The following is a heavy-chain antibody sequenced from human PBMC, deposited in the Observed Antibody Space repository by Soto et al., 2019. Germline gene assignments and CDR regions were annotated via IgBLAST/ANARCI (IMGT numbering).Heavy chain of an antibody. CDR1: GGSITNYY. CDR3: ARDDYKDGGNNWFDP. CDR2: IYTKERT. D-gene: IGHD3-16*01. J-gene: IGHJ5*02. V-gene: IGHV4-4*07. Sequence: PSETLSLTCTVSGGSITNYYWSWIRQPAGKGLEWIGRIYTKERTNYNLSFRNRVTMSVDTSKNQFSLKLDAVTAADTAVYYCARDDYKDGGNNWFDPWDQ.